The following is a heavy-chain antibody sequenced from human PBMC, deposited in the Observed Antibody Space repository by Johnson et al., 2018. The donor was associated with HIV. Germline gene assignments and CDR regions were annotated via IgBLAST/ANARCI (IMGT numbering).Heavy chain of an antibody. CDR1: GFSFDDYG. J-gene: IGHJ3*02. CDR2: INWNGGST. D-gene: IGHD3-16*01. Sequence: VQLVESGGGLIQPGGSLRLSCAASGFSFDDYGMSWVRQAPGKGLEWVSGINWNGGSTGYADSVKGRFTISRDNAKNSLYLQMNSLRAEDTAVFYCARGALGDWVDAFDIWGQGTMVTVSS. V-gene: IGHV3-20*04. CDR3: ARGALGDWVDAFDI.